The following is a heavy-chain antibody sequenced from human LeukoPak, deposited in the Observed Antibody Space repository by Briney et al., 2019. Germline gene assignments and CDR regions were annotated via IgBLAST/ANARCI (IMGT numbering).Heavy chain of an antibody. D-gene: IGHD3-10*01. CDR2: IRGKAYGATT. J-gene: IGHJ4*02. Sequence: GGSLRLSCSTSGFTFGGYSMRWVRQAPGKGLEWVGFIRGKAYGATTEYAASVKGRFTISRDDSKSIDYLQMNSLKTEDTAVFYCTSSFGQLSFFDYWGQGTLVTVSS. CDR1: GFTFGGYS. CDR3: TSSFGQLSFFDY. V-gene: IGHV3-49*04.